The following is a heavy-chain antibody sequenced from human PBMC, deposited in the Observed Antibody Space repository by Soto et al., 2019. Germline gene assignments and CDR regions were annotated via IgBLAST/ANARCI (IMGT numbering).Heavy chain of an antibody. CDR3: ARVENPVYYDSSGSFDY. CDR2: IYHSGST. D-gene: IGHD3-22*01. V-gene: IGHV4-38-2*01. J-gene: IGHJ4*02. CDR1: GYSISSGYY. Sequence: LSLTCAVSGYSISSGYYWGWIRQPPGKGLEWIGSIYHSGSTYYNPSLKSRVTISVDTSKNQFSLKLSSVTAADTAVYYCARVENPVYYDSSGSFDYWGQGTLVTVSS.